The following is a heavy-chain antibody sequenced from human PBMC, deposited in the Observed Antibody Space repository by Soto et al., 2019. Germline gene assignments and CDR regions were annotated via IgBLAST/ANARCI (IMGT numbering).Heavy chain of an antibody. D-gene: IGHD2-15*01. CDR2: IYSGGST. V-gene: IGHV3-53*02. Sequence: EVQLVETGGGLIQPGGSLRLSCAASGFTVSSHYMSWVRQAPGKGLEWVSVIYSGGSTYYADSVKGRFTISRDNSKNTLYLQMNSLRAEDTAVYYCARASCSGGSCYSGSDYAFDIWGQGTMVTVSS. CDR1: GFTVSSHY. CDR3: ARASCSGGSCYSGSDYAFDI. J-gene: IGHJ3*02.